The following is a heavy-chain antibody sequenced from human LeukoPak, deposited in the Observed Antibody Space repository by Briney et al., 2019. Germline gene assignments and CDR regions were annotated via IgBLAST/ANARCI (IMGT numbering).Heavy chain of an antibody. D-gene: IGHD3-9*01. CDR1: GFTFDDYA. CDR2: ISWNSGSI. Sequence: GGSLRLFCAASGFTFDDYAMHWVRHAPGKGLEWVSGISWNSGSIVYADSVKGRFTISRDNAKNSLYLQMNSLRAEDTALYYCAKWYFDYMDVWGKGTTVTVSS. CDR3: AKWYFDYMDV. J-gene: IGHJ6*03. V-gene: IGHV3-9*01.